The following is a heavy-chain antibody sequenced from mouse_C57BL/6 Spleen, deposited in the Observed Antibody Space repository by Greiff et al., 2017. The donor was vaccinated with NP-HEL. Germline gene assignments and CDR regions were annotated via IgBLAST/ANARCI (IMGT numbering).Heavy chain of an antibody. V-gene: IGHV2-5*01. CDR2: IWRGGST. CDR3: AKRYTTVVDYYAMDY. D-gene: IGHD1-1*01. CDR1: GFSLTSYG. Sequence: QVQLKESGPGLVQPSQSLSITCTVSGFSLTSYGVHWVRQSPGKGLEWLGVIWRGGSTDYNAAFMSRLSITKDNSKSQVFFKMNSLQADDTAIYYCAKRYTTVVDYYAMDYWGQGTSVTVSS. J-gene: IGHJ4*01.